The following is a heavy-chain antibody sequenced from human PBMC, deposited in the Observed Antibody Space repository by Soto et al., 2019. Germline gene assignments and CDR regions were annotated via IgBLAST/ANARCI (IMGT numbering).Heavy chain of an antibody. D-gene: IGHD2-2*01. CDR1: GGSISSYY. Sequence: SETLSLTCTVSGGSISSYYWGWIRQSPGKGLEWIGSFYYSGSTYYNPSLKSRVTISVDTSKNQFSLKLSSVTAADTAVYYCARDLKSYCSSTSCYWEDYYYYGMDVWGQGTTVTVSS. J-gene: IGHJ6*02. CDR3: ARDLKSYCSSTSCYWEDYYYYGMDV. CDR2: FYYSGST. V-gene: IGHV4-39*07.